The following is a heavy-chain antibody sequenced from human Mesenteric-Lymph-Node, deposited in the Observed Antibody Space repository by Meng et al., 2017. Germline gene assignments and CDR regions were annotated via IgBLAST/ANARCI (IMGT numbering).Heavy chain of an antibody. Sequence: GESLKISCAASGFTFSSYAMSWVRQAPGKGLEWVSAISSSGSTIYYADSVKGRFTISRDNAKNSLYLQMNSLRAEDTAVYYCARSYCTNGVCYTRYYGMDVWGQGTTVTVSS. V-gene: IGHV3-48*03. CDR2: ISSSGSTI. CDR3: ARSYCTNGVCYTRYYGMDV. CDR1: GFTFSSYA. J-gene: IGHJ6*02. D-gene: IGHD2-8*01.